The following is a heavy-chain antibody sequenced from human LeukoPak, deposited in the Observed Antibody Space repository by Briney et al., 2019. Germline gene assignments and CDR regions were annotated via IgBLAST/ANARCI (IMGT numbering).Heavy chain of an antibody. D-gene: IGHD3-10*01. CDR1: EFAFSDYA. J-gene: IGHJ4*02. Sequence: GGSLRLSCVASEFAFSDYAMSWVRQAPGKGPEWVSTISRNSATWYAASVMGRFTISRDNSKSTLYLQMHSLRGEDTALYYCADFGSGSYIFAYWGQGSLVTVSS. V-gene: IGHV3-23*01. CDR3: ADFGSGSYIFAY. CDR2: ISRNSAT.